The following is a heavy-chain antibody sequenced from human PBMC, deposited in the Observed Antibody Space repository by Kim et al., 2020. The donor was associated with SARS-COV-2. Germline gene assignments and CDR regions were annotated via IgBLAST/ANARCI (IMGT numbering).Heavy chain of an antibody. Sequence: SGPTLVNPTQTLTLTCTFSGFSLSTSGVGVGWIRQPPGKALEWLALIYWDDDKRYSPSLKSRLTITKDTSKNQVVLTMTNMDPVDTATYYCAHTHPYDSSGYYGLYYYYGMDVWGQGTTVTVSS. CDR2: IYWDDDK. CDR1: GFSLSTSGVG. D-gene: IGHD3-22*01. V-gene: IGHV2-5*02. CDR3: AHTHPYDSSGYYGLYYYYGMDV. J-gene: IGHJ6*02.